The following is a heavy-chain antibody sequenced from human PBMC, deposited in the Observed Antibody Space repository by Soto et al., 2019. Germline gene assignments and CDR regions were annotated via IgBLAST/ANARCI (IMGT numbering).Heavy chain of an antibody. V-gene: IGHV3-30*18. Sequence: QVQLVESGGGVVQPGRSLRLSCAASGFTFSNYGMHWVRQAPGKGLEWVAVISYHGSDKYYADSVKGRFTISRDNSKNTRYLQMDSLRAEDTAVYYCAKDHLTTTVTTVGYWGQGTLVNVSS. D-gene: IGHD4-17*01. CDR3: AKDHLTTTVTTVGY. CDR1: GFTFSNYG. J-gene: IGHJ4*02. CDR2: ISYHGSDK.